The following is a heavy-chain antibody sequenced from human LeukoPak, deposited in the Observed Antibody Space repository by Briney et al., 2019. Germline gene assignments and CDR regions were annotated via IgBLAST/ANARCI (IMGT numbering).Heavy chain of an antibody. V-gene: IGHV3-23*01. J-gene: IGHJ4*02. Sequence: GGSLRLSCVASGFTFSNYAMSWVRQAPGKGLEWVSGIFGSTDSTYYADSVKGQVTISRDNSRNTVYLQMNSLRAEDTAVYYCAKDRTYYSDFSSYYFSPPLQHYWGQGTLVTVSS. CDR1: GFTFSNYA. CDR3: AKDRTYYSDFSSYYFSPPLQHY. CDR2: IFGSTDST. D-gene: IGHD3-22*01.